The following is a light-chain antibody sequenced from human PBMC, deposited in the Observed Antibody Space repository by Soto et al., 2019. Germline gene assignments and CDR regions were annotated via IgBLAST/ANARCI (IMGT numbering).Light chain of an antibody. CDR2: AAS. J-gene: IGKJ1*01. CDR3: QKYDTAPWT. V-gene: IGKV1-27*01. CDR1: QDISHY. Sequence: DIQMTQSPSSLSASVGDRITVTCRASQDISHYLAWYQQKPGKVPRLLIHAASTLQSGVPSRFSGSGSGTDFPLTISSLQPEDVATYYCQKYDTAPWTFGQGTKVEIK.